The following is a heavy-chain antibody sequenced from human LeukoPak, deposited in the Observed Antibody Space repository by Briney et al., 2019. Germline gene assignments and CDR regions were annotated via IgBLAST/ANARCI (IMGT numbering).Heavy chain of an antibody. V-gene: IGHV6-1*01. CDR3: VREVVSRISSWYYFDY. CDR2: TYYRSKWYN. Sequence: SQTLSLTCAISGDSVSSNSAAWNWIRQSPSRGLEWLGRTYYRSKWYNEYAVSVKSRLTINPDTSKNQFSLQLNSVTPEDTAVYYCVREVVSRISSWYYFDYWGQGTLVTVSP. J-gene: IGHJ4*02. CDR1: GDSVSSNSAA. D-gene: IGHD6-13*01.